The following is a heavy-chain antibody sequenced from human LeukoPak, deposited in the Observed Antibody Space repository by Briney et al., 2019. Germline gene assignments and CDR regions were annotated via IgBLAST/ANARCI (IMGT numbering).Heavy chain of an antibody. D-gene: IGHD6-19*01. Sequence: GGSLRLSCAASGFTFSNYGMHWVRQAPGKGLEWVAFIQYDGSGQYYADSVKGRFTFSRDNFKHTLYLQMNSLRPEDTAVYYCAKGSGWYLDYWGQGTLVTMSS. CDR2: IQYDGSGQ. CDR1: GFTFSNYG. CDR3: AKGSGWYLDY. V-gene: IGHV3-30*02. J-gene: IGHJ4*02.